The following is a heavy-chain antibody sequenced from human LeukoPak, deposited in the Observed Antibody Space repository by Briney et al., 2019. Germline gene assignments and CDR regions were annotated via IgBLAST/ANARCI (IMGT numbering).Heavy chain of an antibody. Sequence: GGSLRLSCAASGFTFSSYEMNWVRQAPGKGLEWVSYISKSGYTIHYADSVQGRFTHADSVQGRFTISRDNAKNSLYLQMNSLRAEDTAVYYCARGGTGSYHHYYFDYWGQGTLVTVSS. CDR2: ISKSGYTI. V-gene: IGHV3-48*03. J-gene: IGHJ4*02. CDR1: GFTFSSYE. D-gene: IGHD3-10*01. CDR3: ARGGTGSYHHYYFDY.